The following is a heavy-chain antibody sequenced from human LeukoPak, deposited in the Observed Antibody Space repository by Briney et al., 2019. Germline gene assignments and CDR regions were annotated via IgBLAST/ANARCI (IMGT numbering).Heavy chain of an antibody. Sequence: GSSVKVSCKASGGTFSSYAISWVRQATGQGLEWMGWMNPNSGNTGYAQKFQGRVTMTRNTSISTAYMELSSLRSEDTAVYYCARADLWFGELPPDYWGQGTLVTVSS. CDR2: MNPNSGNT. J-gene: IGHJ4*02. V-gene: IGHV1-8*02. CDR1: GGTFSSYA. CDR3: ARADLWFGELPPDY. D-gene: IGHD3-10*01.